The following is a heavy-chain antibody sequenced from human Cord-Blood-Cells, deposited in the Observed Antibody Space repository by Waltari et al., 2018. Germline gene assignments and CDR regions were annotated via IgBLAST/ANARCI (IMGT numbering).Heavy chain of an antibody. J-gene: IGHJ4*02. CDR3: ARRSRSGSYFDY. CDR1: GCSISSTSYS. Sequence: QLQLQESGPGLVKPSETLSLTCTVSGCSISSTSYSWGWIRQTPGKGLEWIGSSYYSGSNYYNPSLKSRVTISVDTSKNKFSLKLSSVTAADTAVYYCARRSRSGSYFDYWGQGTLVTVSS. V-gene: IGHV4-39*01. CDR2: SYYSGSN. D-gene: IGHD1-26*01.